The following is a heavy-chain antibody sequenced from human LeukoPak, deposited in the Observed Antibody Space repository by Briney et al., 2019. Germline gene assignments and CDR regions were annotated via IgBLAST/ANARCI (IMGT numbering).Heavy chain of an antibody. CDR1: GYTFTIYY. Sequence: ASVKVSCEASGYTFTIYYMHWVRQAPGQGLEWMGWINPNSGGTNYAQKFQGRVTMTRDTSISTAYMELSRLRSDDTAVYYCARASFKPLWTPHDYWGQGTLVTVSS. J-gene: IGHJ4*02. CDR2: INPNSGGT. V-gene: IGHV1-2*02. CDR3: ARASFKPLWTPHDY. D-gene: IGHD3-16*01.